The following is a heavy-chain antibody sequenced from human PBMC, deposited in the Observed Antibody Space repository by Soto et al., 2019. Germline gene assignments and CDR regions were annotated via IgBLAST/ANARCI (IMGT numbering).Heavy chain of an antibody. Sequence: PSETLSLTCTVSGGSISSSSYYWGWIRQPPGKGLEWIGSIYYSGSTYYNPSLKSRVTISVDTSKNQFSLKLSSVTAADTAVYYCASQVLMRDDSSGYYPLFDYWGQGPLVTVSS. CDR1: GGSISSSSYY. D-gene: IGHD3-22*01. CDR2: IYYSGST. V-gene: IGHV4-39*01. J-gene: IGHJ4*02. CDR3: ASQVLMRDDSSGYYPLFDY.